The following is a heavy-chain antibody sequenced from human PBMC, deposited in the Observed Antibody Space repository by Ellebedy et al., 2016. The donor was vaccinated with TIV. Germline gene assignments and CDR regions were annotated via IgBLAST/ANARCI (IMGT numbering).Heavy chain of an antibody. D-gene: IGHD3-16*01. J-gene: IGHJ4*02. CDR1: GFTFSNYW. Sequence: GESLKISCAASGFTFSNYWMHSVRQAPGKGLVWVSRIYNDGSSTSYADSVEGRFTISRDNPKNTVYLQMTSLRVEDTAVYYCVRDGSYDYGDYWGQGTVVTVSS. CDR3: VRDGSYDYGDY. CDR2: IYNDGSST. V-gene: IGHV3-74*01.